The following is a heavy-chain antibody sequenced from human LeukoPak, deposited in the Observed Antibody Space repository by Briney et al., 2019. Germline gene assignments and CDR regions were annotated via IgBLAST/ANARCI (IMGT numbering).Heavy chain of an antibody. J-gene: IGHJ2*01. V-gene: IGHV1-69*04. Sequence: ASVKVSCKASRGTFSSYTISWVRQAPGQGLEWMGRIIPILGIANYAQKFQGRVTITADKSTSTAYMELSSLRSEDTAVYYCAREGAAAGTGHYLWGRGTLVTVSS. CDR1: RGTFSSYT. CDR2: IIPILGIA. CDR3: AREGAAAGTGHYL. D-gene: IGHD6-13*01.